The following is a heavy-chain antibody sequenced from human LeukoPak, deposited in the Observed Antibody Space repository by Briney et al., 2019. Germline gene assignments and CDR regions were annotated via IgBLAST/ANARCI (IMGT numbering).Heavy chain of an antibody. CDR3: VKGYRQWLVDFDY. CDR2: ISSNGGST. D-gene: IGHD6-19*01. Sequence: GGSLRLSCSASGFTFSSYAMHWVRQAPGKGLEYVSAISSNGGSTYYADSVNGRFTISRDNSKNTLYLQMSSLRAEDTAVYYCVKGYRQWLVDFDYWGQGTLVTVSS. V-gene: IGHV3-64D*06. J-gene: IGHJ4*02. CDR1: GFTFSSYA.